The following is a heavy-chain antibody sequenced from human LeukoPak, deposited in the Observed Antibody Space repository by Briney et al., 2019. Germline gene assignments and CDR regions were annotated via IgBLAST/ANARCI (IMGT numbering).Heavy chain of an antibody. D-gene: IGHD3-9*01. CDR1: GFTFSSYA. J-gene: IGHJ4*02. CDR3: ARVKGRYFDWLLSAFDY. Sequence: PRRSLRLSCAASGFTFSSYAMHWVRQAPGKGLEWVAVISYDGSNNYYADSVKGRFTISRDNSKSTLYLQMNSLRAEDTAVYYCARVKGRYFDWLLSAFDYWGQGTLVTVSS. V-gene: IGHV3-30*04. CDR2: ISYDGSNN.